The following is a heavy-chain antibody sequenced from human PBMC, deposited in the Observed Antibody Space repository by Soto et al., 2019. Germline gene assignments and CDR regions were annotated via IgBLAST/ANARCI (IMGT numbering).Heavy chain of an antibody. CDR3: ATEGGVVDANWFGP. Sequence: PSETLSLTCAVSGSSISSGGYYWGWIRQPPGKGLEWIGSMYYSGSTYYNPSLKSRITISIDTSKNQFSLNMNSMTAADTAVYYCATEGGVVDANWFGPWGQGTLVTVSS. D-gene: IGHD3-22*01. J-gene: IGHJ5*02. CDR2: MYYSGST. CDR1: GSSISSGGYY. V-gene: IGHV4-39*02.